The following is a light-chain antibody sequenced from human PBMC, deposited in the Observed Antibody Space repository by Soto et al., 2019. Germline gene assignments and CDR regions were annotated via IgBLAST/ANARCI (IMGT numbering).Light chain of an antibody. CDR1: KSFSSG. J-gene: IGKJ1*01. CDR2: KAS. Sequence: DIQMTQSPSTLSASVGDRVTTPCRAGKSFSSGLAWYQQKPGKAPKLLIFKASSLESGVPSRFSGSGSGTEFTLTISSLQPDDFATYYCQQYNSYPWTFGQGTKVEIK. V-gene: IGKV1-5*03. CDR3: QQYNSYPWT.